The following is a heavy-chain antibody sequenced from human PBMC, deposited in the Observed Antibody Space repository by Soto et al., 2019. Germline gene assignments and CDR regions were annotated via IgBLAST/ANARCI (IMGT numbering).Heavy chain of an antibody. Sequence: GGSLRLSCAASGFTFSSYSMNWVRQAPGKGLEWVSYISSSSSTIYYADSVKGRFTISRDNAKNSLYLQMNSLRAEDTAVYYCARELTNDYGDYGGFDYWGQGTLVTVSS. CDR2: ISSSSSTI. V-gene: IGHV3-48*01. D-gene: IGHD4-17*01. J-gene: IGHJ4*02. CDR1: GFTFSSYS. CDR3: ARELTNDYGDYGGFDY.